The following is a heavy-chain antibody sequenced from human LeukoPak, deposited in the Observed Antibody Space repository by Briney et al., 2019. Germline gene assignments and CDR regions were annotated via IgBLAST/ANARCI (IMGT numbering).Heavy chain of an antibody. CDR1: GFTFSSYS. D-gene: IGHD6-13*01. CDR2: ISSSSSYI. Sequence: GGSLRLSCAASGFTFSSYSMNWVRQAPGKGLEWVSSISSSSSYIYYADSVKGRFTISRDNSKNTLYLQMNSLRAEDTAVYYCAREKIAAAGPIYYYYGMDVWGRGTTVTVSS. V-gene: IGHV3-21*01. J-gene: IGHJ6*02. CDR3: AREKIAAAGPIYYYYGMDV.